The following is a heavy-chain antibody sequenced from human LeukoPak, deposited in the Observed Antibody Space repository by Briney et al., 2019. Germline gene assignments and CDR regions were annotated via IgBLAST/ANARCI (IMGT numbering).Heavy chain of an antibody. V-gene: IGHV4-30-4*01. Sequence: PSETLSLTCTVSGGSISSGDYYWSWIRQPPGKDLEWIGYIYYSGSTYYNPSLKSRVTISVDTSKNQFSLKLSSVTAADTAVYYCATWNYDSSGYLTWGQGTLVTVSS. CDR1: GGSISSGDYY. J-gene: IGHJ5*02. D-gene: IGHD3-22*01. CDR3: ATWNYDSSGYLT. CDR2: IYYSGST.